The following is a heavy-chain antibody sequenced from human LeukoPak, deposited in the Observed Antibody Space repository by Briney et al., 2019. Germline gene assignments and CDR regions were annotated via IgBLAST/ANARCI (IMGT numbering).Heavy chain of an antibody. D-gene: IGHD2-15*01. Sequence: GESLKISCKGSGYSFTSYWIGWVRQMPGKGLEWMGIIYPGDSDTRYSPSFQGQVTISADKSISTAYLQRSSLKASDTAMYYCARIRPNCSGGSCYAYYFDYWGQGTLVTVSS. CDR2: IYPGDSDT. J-gene: IGHJ4*02. V-gene: IGHV5-51*01. CDR1: GYSFTSYW. CDR3: ARIRPNCSGGSCYAYYFDY.